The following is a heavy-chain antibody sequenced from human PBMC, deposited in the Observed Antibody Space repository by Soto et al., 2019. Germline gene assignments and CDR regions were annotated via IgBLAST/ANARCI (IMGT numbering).Heavy chain of an antibody. D-gene: IGHD3-3*01. J-gene: IGHJ4*02. CDR3: ARQGSGYYTGAV. CDR1: GGSISSSSYY. V-gene: IGHV4-39*01. CDR2: IYYSGST. Sequence: QLQLQESGPGLVKPSETLSLTCTVSGGSISSSSYYWGWIRQPPGKGREWIGSIYYSGSTYYNPSLKSRVIISVDTSKTQCSRKLSSVTAADTAVYYCARQGSGYYTGAVWGQGTLVTVSS.